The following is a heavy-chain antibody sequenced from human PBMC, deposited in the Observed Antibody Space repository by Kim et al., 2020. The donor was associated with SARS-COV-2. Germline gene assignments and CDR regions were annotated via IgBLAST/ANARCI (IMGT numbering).Heavy chain of an antibody. V-gene: IGHV3-13*01. CDR3: ARGNGMDV. Sequence: ADNTSYPGSVKVRFTISRENANTSLFLQMSGLRAGDTAVYYCARGNGMDVWGQGTTVTVSS. J-gene: IGHJ6*02. CDR2: ADNT.